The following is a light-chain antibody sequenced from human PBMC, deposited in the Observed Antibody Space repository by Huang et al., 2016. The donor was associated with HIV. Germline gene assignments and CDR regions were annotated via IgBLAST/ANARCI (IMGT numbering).Light chain of an antibody. CDR1: QSVSSNY. V-gene: IGKV3-20*01. Sequence: EIVLTQSPGTLSLSPGERATLSCRASQSVSSNYLAWYQQKHGQAPRLLIYAASSSATDIPDRFSGSGSGTDFTLTISSLEPDDFAVYYCQQYGSSPRTFGQGTKVEIK. CDR2: AAS. CDR3: QQYGSSPRT. J-gene: IGKJ1*01.